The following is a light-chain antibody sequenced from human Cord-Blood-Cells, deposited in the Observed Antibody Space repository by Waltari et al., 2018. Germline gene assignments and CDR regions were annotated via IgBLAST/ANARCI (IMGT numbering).Light chain of an antibody. J-gene: IGKJ3*01. CDR3: QQYNNWPFT. V-gene: IGKV3-15*01. Sequence: EIVMTQSPATLSVSPGERATLSCRASHSVSSNLAWYQQKTGQSPRLLIYGASTRATGSPARFSGSGSVTEFTLTISSLQSEDFAVYYCQQYNNWPFTFGPGTKVDIK. CDR1: HSVSSN. CDR2: GAS.